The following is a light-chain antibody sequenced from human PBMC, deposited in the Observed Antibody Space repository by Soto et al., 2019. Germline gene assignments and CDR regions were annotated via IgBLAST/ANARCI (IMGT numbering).Light chain of an antibody. CDR1: QSVSSNY. CDR2: GAS. CDR3: QQYASSPRT. J-gene: IGKJ4*01. Sequence: EIVLTQSPGTLSLSPGERATLSCRASQSVSSNYLAWYQQKPGQAPRLLIHGASSRATGIPDRFSGSGSGTDFTLTISRLEPEDFAVYYCQQYASSPRTFGEGTKVEIK. V-gene: IGKV3-20*01.